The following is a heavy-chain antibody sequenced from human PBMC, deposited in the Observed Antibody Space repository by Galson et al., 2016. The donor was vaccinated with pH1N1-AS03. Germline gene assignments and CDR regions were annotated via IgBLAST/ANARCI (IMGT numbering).Heavy chain of an antibody. J-gene: IGHJ4*02. CDR2: VYPEDSDT. CDR3: ARQRAVRAFDY. D-gene: IGHD3-10*01. V-gene: IGHV5-51*01. CDR1: GYTFTDYW. Sequence: QSGAEVKKPGESLRISCEVSGYTFTDYWIAWVRQVPGRGLEWMGMVYPEDSDTRYNQSFQGQVTISADTSNSTAYMQWNSLKASDTAMYYCARQRAVRAFDYWGQGTPVTVSS.